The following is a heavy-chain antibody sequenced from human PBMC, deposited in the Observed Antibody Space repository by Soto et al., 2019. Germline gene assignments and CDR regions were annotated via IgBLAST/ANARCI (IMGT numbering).Heavy chain of an antibody. CDR3: EKPRICKATFECYYYYGMDV. D-gene: IGHD3-3*02. Sequence: QVQLVESGGGVVQPGRSLSLSCAASGFPFNSYGLHWVRQAPGRGPEWVAVMSYDGSTQYYADSVNRRVTISRDISKNKMTLLTNNLRPDDTAFYCGEKPRICKATFECYYYYGMDVWGQGTAVTVSS. J-gene: IGHJ6*02. V-gene: IGHV3-30*18. CDR2: MSYDGSTQ. CDR1: GFPFNSYG.